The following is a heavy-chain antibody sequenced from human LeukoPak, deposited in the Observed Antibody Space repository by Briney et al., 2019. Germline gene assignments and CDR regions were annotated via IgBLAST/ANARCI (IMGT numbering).Heavy chain of an antibody. V-gene: IGHV5-10-1*01. CDR1: GYGFISHW. J-gene: IGHJ4*02. Sequence: GESLKISCQGSGYGFISHWVAWVRQMPGKGLEWMGRIDPSDSYIKYSPSFQGHVTISADKSTSTAYLQWSSLKASDTAMYYCARRVRYGSSWDFDYWGQGTLVTVSS. CDR2: IDPSDSYI. CDR3: ARRVRYGSSWDFDY. D-gene: IGHD6-13*01.